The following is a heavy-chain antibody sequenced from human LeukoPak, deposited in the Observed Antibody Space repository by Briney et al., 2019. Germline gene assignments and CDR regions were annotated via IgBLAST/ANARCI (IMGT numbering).Heavy chain of an antibody. D-gene: IGHD3-10*01. CDR3: ASLPDYCYGSGRRPNWFDP. Sequence: GGSLRLSCAASGFTFSDYYMSWIRQAPGKGLEWVALISYDGSNKYYADSVKGRFTISRDNSKNTLYLQMNSLSSEDTAVYYCASLPDYCYGSGRRPNWFDPWGQGTLVTVSS. CDR2: ISYDGSNK. CDR1: GFTFSDYY. V-gene: IGHV3-30-3*01. J-gene: IGHJ5*02.